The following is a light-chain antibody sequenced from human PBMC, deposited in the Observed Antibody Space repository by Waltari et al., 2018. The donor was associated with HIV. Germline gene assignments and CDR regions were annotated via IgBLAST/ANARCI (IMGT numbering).Light chain of an antibody. CDR3: CSYASSSTYV. CDR2: EVN. CDR1: SSDVGSYNL. V-gene: IGLV2-23*02. Sequence: QSALTQPASVSGSPVQSVTISRTRTSSDVGSYNLFSWYQQHPGRAPKLMIYEVNKRPSGVSNRFSGSKSGNTASLTISGLQADDEADYYCCSYASSSTYVFATGTKVTVL. J-gene: IGLJ1*01.